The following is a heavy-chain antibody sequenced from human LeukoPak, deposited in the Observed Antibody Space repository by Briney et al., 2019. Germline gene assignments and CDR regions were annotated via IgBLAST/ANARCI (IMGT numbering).Heavy chain of an antibody. Sequence: PSETLSLTCTVSSGSISSYYWSWIRQPPGKGLEWIGCIYYSGSTKYNPSLKSRVTISVDTSKNQFSLKLSSVTAADTAVYYCARVGGGNYYYYGMDVWGQETTVTVSS. D-gene: IGHD2-15*01. V-gene: IGHV4-59*08. CDR2: IYYSGST. CDR3: ARVGGGNYYYYGMDV. CDR1: SGSISSYY. J-gene: IGHJ6*02.